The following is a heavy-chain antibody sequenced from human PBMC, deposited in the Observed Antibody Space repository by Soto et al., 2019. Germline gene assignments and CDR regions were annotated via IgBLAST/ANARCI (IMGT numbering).Heavy chain of an antibody. CDR2: ISAYNGNT. J-gene: IGHJ6*02. CDR3: ARDIVVVQARRDSYYYYGMDV. V-gene: IGHV1-18*01. Sequence: ASGNVSCKASGYTFSSYGISWVRQAPGQGLEWMGWISAYNGNTNYAQKLQGRVTMTTDTSTSTAYMEPRSLRSDDTAVYYCARDIVVVQARRDSYYYYGMDVWGQGTTVTVSS. CDR1: GYTFSSYG. D-gene: IGHD2-2*01.